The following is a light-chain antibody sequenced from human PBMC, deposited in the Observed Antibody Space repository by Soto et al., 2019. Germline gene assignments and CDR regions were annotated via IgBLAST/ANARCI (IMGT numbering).Light chain of an antibody. CDR3: CSYAGSDVVV. J-gene: IGLJ2*01. CDR1: ISDVGSFNL. Sequence: QSVLTQPASVSGSPGQSITISCTGTISDVGSFNLVSWYQHHPGKAPKLMIYEVTKRPSGVSNRFSGSKSGNTASLTISGLQAEDEADYYCCSYAGSDVVVFGGGTKRDRP. V-gene: IGLV2-23*02. CDR2: EVT.